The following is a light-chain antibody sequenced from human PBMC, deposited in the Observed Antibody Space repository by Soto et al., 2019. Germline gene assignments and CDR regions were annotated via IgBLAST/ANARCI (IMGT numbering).Light chain of an antibody. Sequence: QSALTQPPSASGSPGQSVTISCSGTSSDIGAHNYVSWYQQHPGKAPKLMIYEVTKRPSGVPARFSGSKSGNTASLTVSGLQTEDEADYYCSTHAGSNAWYVVGSGTKV. CDR3: STHAGSNAWYV. V-gene: IGLV2-8*01. CDR2: EVT. J-gene: IGLJ1*01. CDR1: SSDIGAHNY.